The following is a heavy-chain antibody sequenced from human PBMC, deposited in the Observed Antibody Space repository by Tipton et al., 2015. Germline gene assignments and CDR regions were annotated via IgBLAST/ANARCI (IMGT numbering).Heavy chain of an antibody. CDR1: GFTFDDYA. D-gene: IGHD3-10*01. Sequence: GSLRLSCAASGFTFDDYAMHWVRQGPGKGLEWVANIKPDGGDQYYVDSVKGRFTFSRDNAKNSLYLQMNSLRGDDTALYYCAKDKGHGSGSHYNFGGLDCWGQGTLVTVSS. CDR2: IKPDGGDQ. V-gene: IGHV3-7*03. CDR3: AKDKGHGSGSHYNFGGLDC. J-gene: IGHJ4*02.